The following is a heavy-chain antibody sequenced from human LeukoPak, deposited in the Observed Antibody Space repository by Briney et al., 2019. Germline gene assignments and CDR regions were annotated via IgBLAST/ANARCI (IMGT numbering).Heavy chain of an antibody. Sequence: GGSLRLSCAASGFTFSSYSMNWVRQAPGKGLEWVSSISSSSSYIYYADSVKGRFTISRDNAKNSLYLQMNSLRAEDTAVYYCARDGLAAGTSYYYYMDVWGKGTTVTISS. CDR1: GFTFSSYS. J-gene: IGHJ6*03. V-gene: IGHV3-21*01. D-gene: IGHD6-13*01. CDR3: ARDGLAAGTSYYYYMDV. CDR2: ISSSSSYI.